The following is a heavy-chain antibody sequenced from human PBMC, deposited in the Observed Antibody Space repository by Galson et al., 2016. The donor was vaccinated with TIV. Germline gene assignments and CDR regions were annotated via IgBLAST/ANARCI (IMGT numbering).Heavy chain of an antibody. V-gene: IGHV3-23*01. J-gene: IGHJ4*02. CDR2: ITGSGAGT. D-gene: IGHD3-9*01. CDR3: AKDLAFAYWNILSGLDS. Sequence: SLRLSCAASGFTFSSYTMHWVRQTPGEGLEWVSTITGSGAGTYYGDSVKGRSTIFRDNSKNTVHLQMNSLRADDTAVYYCAKDLAFAYWNILSGLDSWGLGTLVTVSS. CDR1: GFTFSSYT.